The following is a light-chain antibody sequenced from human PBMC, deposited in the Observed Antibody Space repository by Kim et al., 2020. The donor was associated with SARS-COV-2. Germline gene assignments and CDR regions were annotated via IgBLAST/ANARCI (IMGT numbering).Light chain of an antibody. CDR1: SSDIGTYDY. CDR3: SSYASTNTWV. Sequence: GQSITISCTGTSSDIGTYDYVSWYQQYPGKAPKLMIYDVSKRPSGVSNRFSGSKSGNTASLTISGLQAEDEADYCCSSYASTNTWVFGGGTQLTVL. CDR2: DVS. V-gene: IGLV2-14*03. J-gene: IGLJ3*02.